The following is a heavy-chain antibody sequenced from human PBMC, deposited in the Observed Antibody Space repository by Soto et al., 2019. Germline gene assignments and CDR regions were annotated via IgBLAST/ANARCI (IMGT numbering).Heavy chain of an antibody. CDR1: GFTFNIYA. V-gene: IGHV3-23*01. J-gene: IGHJ3*02. CDR3: AKDRQDHNSVWDPFDI. CDR2: IGGGDDDT. Sequence: PGGSLRLSCAASGFTFNIYAMSWVLQAPWKGLEWVSSIGGGDDDTYYADSVKGRFTISRDNSRNTVFLQMTSLRAEDTAVYFCAKDRQDHNSVWDPFDIWGQATMVTVSS. D-gene: IGHD1-20*01.